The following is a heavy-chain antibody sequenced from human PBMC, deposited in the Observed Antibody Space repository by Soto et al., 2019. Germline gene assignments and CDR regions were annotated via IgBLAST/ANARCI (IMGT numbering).Heavy chain of an antibody. J-gene: IGHJ4*02. V-gene: IGHV3-7*01. Sequence: EVQLVQSGGDLVQPGGSLRLSCVASGFTFSTYWMTWVRQAPGMGLEWVAGIKEDASEELYVDSVKGRFSVSRDNAKKSLYLQLNSLSAEDTAVYYCATAISSPFSNFDYWGQGSLVTVSS. CDR2: IKEDASEE. D-gene: IGHD2-2*01. CDR3: ATAISSPFSNFDY. CDR1: GFTFSTYW.